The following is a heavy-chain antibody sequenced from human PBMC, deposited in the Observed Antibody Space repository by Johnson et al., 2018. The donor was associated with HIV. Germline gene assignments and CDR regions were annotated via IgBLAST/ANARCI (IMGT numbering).Heavy chain of an antibody. CDR2: ISYDGSNK. CDR1: GFTFSSYA. V-gene: IGHV3-30-3*01. CDR3: ARGLGAAAGAFDI. Sequence: QVQLVESGGGVVQPGRSLRLSCAASGFTFSSYAMHCVRQAPGKGLEWVAVISYDGSNKYYADSVKGRFTISRDNSKNTLYLQMNSLRAEDTAVYYCARGLGAAAGAFDIWGQGTMVTVSS. J-gene: IGHJ3*02. D-gene: IGHD6-13*01.